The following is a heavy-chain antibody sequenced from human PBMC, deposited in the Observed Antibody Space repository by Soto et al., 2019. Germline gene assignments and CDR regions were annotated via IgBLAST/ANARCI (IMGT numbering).Heavy chain of an antibody. Sequence: SVKVSCEASGYTFTAYYIHWLRQAPGQGLEWMGWVNPHSGATVFAQKFLGSVTLTTDTSINTAYMELTSLTSDDTALYYCARPPNPWEPYAFHIRGHGTLVTVSS. CDR1: GYTFTAYY. D-gene: IGHD1-26*01. V-gene: IGHV1-2*04. CDR2: VNPHSGAT. J-gene: IGHJ3*02. CDR3: ARPPNPWEPYAFHI.